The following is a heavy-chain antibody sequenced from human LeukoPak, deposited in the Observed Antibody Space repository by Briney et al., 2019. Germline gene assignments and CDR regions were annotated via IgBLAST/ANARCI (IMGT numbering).Heavy chain of an antibody. Sequence: SETLSLTCTVSGGSISSGDYYWSWIRQPPGKGLEWIGYIYYSGSTYYNPSLKSRVTISVDTSKNQFSLKLSSVTAADTAVYYCARTKYSSSWYLYWGQGTLVTVSS. CDR3: ARTKYSSSWYLY. J-gene: IGHJ4*02. V-gene: IGHV4-30-4*01. D-gene: IGHD6-13*01. CDR1: GGSISSGDYY. CDR2: IYYSGST.